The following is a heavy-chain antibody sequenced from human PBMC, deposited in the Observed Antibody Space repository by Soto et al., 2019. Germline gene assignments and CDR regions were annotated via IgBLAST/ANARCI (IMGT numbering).Heavy chain of an antibody. V-gene: IGHV1-18*01. J-gene: IGHJ4*02. Sequence: QVQLVQSGAEVKKPGASVKVSCKASGYTFTSYGISWVRQAPGQGLEWMGRISAYNGNTNYAQKLQGRVTMTTGTSTNTADLELRSLRSDDTAVYYCAIGAAVGPFDFWGQGTLVTVSS. CDR1: GYTFTSYG. CDR2: ISAYNGNT. D-gene: IGHD1-26*01. CDR3: AIGAAVGPFDF.